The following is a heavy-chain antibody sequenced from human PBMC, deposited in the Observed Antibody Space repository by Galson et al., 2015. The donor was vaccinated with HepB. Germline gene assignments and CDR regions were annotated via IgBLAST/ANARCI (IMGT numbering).Heavy chain of an antibody. CDR3: ARGAKLPADTAMGFYYYYGMDV. CDR1: GGSFSGYY. Sequence: ETLSLTCAVYGGSFSGYYWSWIRQPPGKGLEWIGEINHSGSTNYNPSLKSRVTISVDTSKNQFSLKLSSVTAADTAVYYCARGAKLPADTAMGFYYYYGMDVWGQGTTVTVSS. V-gene: IGHV4-34*01. J-gene: IGHJ6*02. CDR2: INHSGST. D-gene: IGHD5-18*01.